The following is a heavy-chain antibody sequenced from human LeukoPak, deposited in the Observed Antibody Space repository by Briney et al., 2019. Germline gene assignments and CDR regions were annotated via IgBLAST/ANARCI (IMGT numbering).Heavy chain of an antibody. CDR1: GFTFSNYE. V-gene: IGHV3-48*03. CDR3: ARDDNYYDSSGSDC. J-gene: IGHJ4*02. CDR2: ISGSGSTL. Sequence: GGSLRLSCAASGFTFSNYEMNWVRQAPGKGLEWLSYISGSGSTLFYADPAKGRFTISRDNAKNSLYLQMNSLRAEDTAVYFCARDDNYYDSSGSDCWGQGTLVTVSS. D-gene: IGHD3-22*01.